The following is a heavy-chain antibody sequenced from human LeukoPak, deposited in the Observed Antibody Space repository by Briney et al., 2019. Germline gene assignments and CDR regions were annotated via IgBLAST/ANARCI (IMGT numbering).Heavy chain of an antibody. CDR2: IYTSGST. Sequence: PSETLSLTCTVSGGSISSGSYYWSWIRQPAGKGLEWIGRIYTSGSTNYNSSLKSRVTISVDTSKNQFSLKLSSVTAADTAVYYCARVRVTIFGVALGDDAFDIWGQGTMVTVSS. CDR3: ARVRVTIFGVALGDDAFDI. CDR1: GGSISSGSYY. D-gene: IGHD3-3*01. J-gene: IGHJ3*02. V-gene: IGHV4-61*02.